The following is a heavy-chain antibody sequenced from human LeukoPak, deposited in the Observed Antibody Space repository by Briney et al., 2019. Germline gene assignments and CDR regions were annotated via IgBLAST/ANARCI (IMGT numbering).Heavy chain of an antibody. V-gene: IGHV1-18*01. Sequence: GASVKVSCKASGYTFTSYGISWVRQAPGQGLEWMGWIGAYNGNTNYAQKLQGRVTMTTDTSTSTAYMELRSLRSDDTAVYYCARDPKGYYDSSGRPLDAFDIWGQGTMVTVSS. J-gene: IGHJ3*02. CDR1: GYTFTSYG. CDR3: ARDPKGYYDSSGRPLDAFDI. D-gene: IGHD3-22*01. CDR2: IGAYNGNT.